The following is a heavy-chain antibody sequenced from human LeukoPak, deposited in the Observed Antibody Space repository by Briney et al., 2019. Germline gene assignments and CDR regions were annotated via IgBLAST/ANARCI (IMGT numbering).Heavy chain of an antibody. Sequence: PSETLSLTCTVSGGSISSYYWSWIRQPAGKGLEWIGRIYTSGSTNYNPSLKSRVTISVDTSKNQFSLELSSVTAAETGVYYCAREHSSKLAYCQHWGQGTLVTVSS. CDR2: IYTSGST. CDR3: AREHSSKLAYCQH. V-gene: IGHV4-4*07. J-gene: IGHJ1*01. CDR1: GGSISSYY. D-gene: IGHD6-13*01.